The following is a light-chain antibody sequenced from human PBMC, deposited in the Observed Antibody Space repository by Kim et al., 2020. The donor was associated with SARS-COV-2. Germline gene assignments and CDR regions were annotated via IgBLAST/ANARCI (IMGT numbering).Light chain of an antibody. CDR2: RNN. J-gene: IGLJ3*02. CDR1: SHNVAYQE. V-gene: IGLV10-54*01. Sequence: QTATLTCTGNSHNVAYQEAVWLQQHQGHPPKLLSSRNNNRPSGISERFSASRSGNTASLTITGLQPEDEADYYCSAWDSSLHAWVFGGGTQLTVL. CDR3: SAWDSSLHAWV.